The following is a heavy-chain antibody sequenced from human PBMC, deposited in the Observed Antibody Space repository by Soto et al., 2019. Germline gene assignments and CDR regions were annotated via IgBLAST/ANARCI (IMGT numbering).Heavy chain of an antibody. J-gene: IGHJ4*02. D-gene: IGHD5-18*01. CDR2: IYYSGST. Sequence: QVQLQESGPGLVKPSQTLSLTCTVSGGSISSGDYYWSWIRQPPGKGLEWIGYIYYSGSTHYNPSLKSRVTISVDTSKNQFSLKLNSVTAADTAVYYCAIYTAMEPTFDYWGQGTLVTVSS. CDR3: AIYTAMEPTFDY. V-gene: IGHV4-30-4*01. CDR1: GGSISSGDYY.